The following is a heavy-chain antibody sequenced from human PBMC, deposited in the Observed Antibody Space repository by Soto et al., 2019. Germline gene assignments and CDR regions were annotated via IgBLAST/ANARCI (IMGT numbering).Heavy chain of an antibody. CDR1: GGTFSSYA. D-gene: IGHD6-13*01. Sequence: QVQLVQSGAEVKKPGSSVKVSCKASGGTFSSYAISWVRQAPGQGLEWMGGIIPIFGTANYAQKFQGRATLSAEESTSTADMELSSLRYADTAVYYCARSDGSWAYYCGIDVLGQGTTVTVAS. V-gene: IGHV1-69*01. CDR3: ARSDGSWAYYCGIDV. CDR2: IIPIFGTA. J-gene: IGHJ6*02.